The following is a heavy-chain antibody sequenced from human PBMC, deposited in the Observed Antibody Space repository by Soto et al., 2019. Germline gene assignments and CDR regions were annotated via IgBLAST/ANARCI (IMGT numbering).Heavy chain of an antibody. CDR1: EFTFSNYA. CDR3: AKNPGYYYDSTGYHFDY. J-gene: IGHJ4*02. V-gene: IGHV3-23*01. CDR2: ISYGGGTT. D-gene: IGHD3-22*01. Sequence: GGSLRLSCAASEFTFSNYAMSWVRQAPGKGLEWVSAISYGGGTTYYADSVKGRFTISRDNSKNTLFLQMNSLRAEDTAVYYCAKNPGYYYDSTGYHFDYWGQGT.